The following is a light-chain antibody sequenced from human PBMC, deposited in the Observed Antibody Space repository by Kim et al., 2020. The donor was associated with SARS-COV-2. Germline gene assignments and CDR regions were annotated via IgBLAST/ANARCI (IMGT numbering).Light chain of an antibody. V-gene: IGLV3-1*01. CDR2: QDS. CDR1: KLGDKY. CDR3: QAWDSNAAV. Sequence: SVSPGQTASITCFGDKLGDKYACWYQQKSGQSPVLVIYQDSKRPSGIPERFSGSNSGNTATLTISGTQAVDEADYFCQAWDSNAAVFGGGTQLTVL. J-gene: IGLJ3*02.